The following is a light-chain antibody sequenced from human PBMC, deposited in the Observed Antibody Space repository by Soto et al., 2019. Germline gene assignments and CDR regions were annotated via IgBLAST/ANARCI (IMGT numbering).Light chain of an antibody. V-gene: IGKV1-39*01. CDR1: QSISSY. Sequence: DIQMTQSPSSLSASVGDRVTITCRASQSISSYLNWYHQKPGKAPKLLIYAAFSLQSGVPSRFSGSASGTDFTLTISSLQPEDFATYHCQQTYSVPYTFGQGTKLEIK. J-gene: IGKJ2*01. CDR2: AAF. CDR3: QQTYSVPYT.